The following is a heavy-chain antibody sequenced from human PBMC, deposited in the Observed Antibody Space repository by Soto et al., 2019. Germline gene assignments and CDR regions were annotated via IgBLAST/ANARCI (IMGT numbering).Heavy chain of an antibody. CDR2: ISPYTGDT. Sequence: QVQLVQSGAEVKKPGASVKVSCKASGYTFASYGISWVRQAPGQGLEWVGWISPYTGDTNYAQNLQGRVTVTTDSSTSTAYMEVRSLRSDDTAVYYFARAPSSIYCTGSNCYADYWGQGTLVTVSS. CDR1: GYTFASYG. J-gene: IGHJ4*02. D-gene: IGHD2-8*02. CDR3: ARAPSSIYCTGSNCYADY. V-gene: IGHV1-18*01.